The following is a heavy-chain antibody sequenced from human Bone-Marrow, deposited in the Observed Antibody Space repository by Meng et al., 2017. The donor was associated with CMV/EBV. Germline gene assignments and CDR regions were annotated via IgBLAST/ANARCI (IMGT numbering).Heavy chain of an antibody. CDR1: GGSLSRCDYY. V-gene: IGHV4-30-4*08. Sequence: RRASGPGRGKPSQPLSLTCTGSGGSLSRCDYYWSWIPQPPGKGLEWIGYIYYSGSTYYNPSLQSRVTISVDTSKNQFSLKLSSVTAADTAVYYCARDMGSSGYYGNNWFDPWDQGTLVTVSS. J-gene: IGHJ5*02. D-gene: IGHD3-22*01. CDR3: ARDMGSSGYYGNNWFDP. CDR2: IYYSGST.